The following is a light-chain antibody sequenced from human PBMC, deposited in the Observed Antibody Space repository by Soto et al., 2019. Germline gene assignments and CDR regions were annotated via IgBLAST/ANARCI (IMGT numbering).Light chain of an antibody. CDR3: MQALQMPLT. CDR2: IGS. Sequence: DIVMTQSPVSLPVTPGEPASISCRSSQSLLHSHGYTYLDWYLQKPGQSPQLLIYIGSTRASGVPDRFSASGSDTDFTLKISRVEAEDVGVYYCMQALQMPLTFGGGTKVEIK. V-gene: IGKV2-28*01. CDR1: QSLLHSHGYTY. J-gene: IGKJ4*01.